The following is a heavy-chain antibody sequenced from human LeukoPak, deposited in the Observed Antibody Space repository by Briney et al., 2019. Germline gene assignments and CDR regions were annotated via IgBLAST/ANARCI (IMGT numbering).Heavy chain of an antibody. CDR1: GGSISSYY. V-gene: IGHV4-59*13. CDR3: ARVRIGETSYDASDV. J-gene: IGHJ3*01. CDR2: IYSTGST. D-gene: IGHD1-26*01. Sequence: SETLSLTCTVSGGSISSYYWTWIRQPPGKGLEWIGDIYSTGSTNYNPYLKRRVTISVDTSKNQFPLKLSSVTAADTAVYFCARVRIGETSYDASDVWGLGTMVTVSS.